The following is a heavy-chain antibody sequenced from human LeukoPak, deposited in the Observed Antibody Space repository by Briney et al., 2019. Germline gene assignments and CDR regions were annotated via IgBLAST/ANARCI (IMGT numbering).Heavy chain of an antibody. CDR3: ARDRTIFGEAYYFDY. CDR2: ISSSGSTI. V-gene: IGHV3-11*01. D-gene: IGHD3-3*01. CDR1: GFTFSDYY. J-gene: IGHJ4*02. Sequence: GGSLRLSCAASGFTFSDYYMSWIRQAPGKGLEWVSYISSSGSTIYYADSVKGRFTISRDNAKNSLYLQINSLRAEDTAVYYCARDRTIFGEAYYFDYWGQGTLVTVSS.